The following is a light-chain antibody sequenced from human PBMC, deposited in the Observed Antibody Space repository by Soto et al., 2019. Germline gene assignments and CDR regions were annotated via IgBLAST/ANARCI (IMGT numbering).Light chain of an antibody. V-gene: IGLV2-11*01. Sequence: QSALTQPRSVSGSPGQSVIISCTGTNSDVGAYDYVSWYQQHPGKAPKLIIYDVTKRPSGVPDRFSASKPGNTASLTISGLQAEDEADYYCCSYAGSNTSVFGGGTKLTVL. CDR2: DVT. CDR1: NSDVGAYDY. J-gene: IGLJ3*02. CDR3: CSYAGSNTSV.